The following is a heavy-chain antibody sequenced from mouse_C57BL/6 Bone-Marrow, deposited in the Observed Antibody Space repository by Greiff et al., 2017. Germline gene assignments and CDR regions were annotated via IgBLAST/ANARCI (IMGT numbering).Heavy chain of an antibody. V-gene: IGHV1-53*01. D-gene: IGHD1-1*01. CDR1: GYTFTSYW. CDR2: INPSNGGT. Sequence: QVQLQQPGTELVKPGASVKLSCKASGYTFTSYWMHWVKQRPGQGLEWIGNINPSNGGTNYNEKFKSKATLTVDKSSSSAYMQLSSLRSEDSAVYYCAREATVTVSYGYVDVWGTGTTVTVSS. J-gene: IGHJ1*03. CDR3: AREATVTVSYGYVDV.